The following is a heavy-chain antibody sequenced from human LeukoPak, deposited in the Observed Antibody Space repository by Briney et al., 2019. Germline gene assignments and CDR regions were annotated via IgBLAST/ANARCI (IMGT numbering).Heavy chain of an antibody. CDR1: GFTVSTHY. Sequence: GGSLRLSCAASGFTVSTHYMSWVRQAPGKGLEWVSAIYTGGSTYYADSVKGRFTISRDNSKNTLYVQMNSLRGEDTAVYYCARDRRITIFGVVMRKTFDIWGQGTMVTVSS. J-gene: IGHJ3*02. CDR2: IYTGGST. CDR3: ARDRRITIFGVVMRKTFDI. V-gene: IGHV3-66*01. D-gene: IGHD3-3*01.